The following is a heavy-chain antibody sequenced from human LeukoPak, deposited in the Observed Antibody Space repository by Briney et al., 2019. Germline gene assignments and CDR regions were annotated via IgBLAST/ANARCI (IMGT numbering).Heavy chain of an antibody. CDR1: GYTFTSYG. CDR2: ISAYNGNT. D-gene: IGHD1-26*01. V-gene: IGHV1-18*01. J-gene: IGHJ4*02. Sequence: ASVKVSCKASGYTFTSYGISWVRQAPGQGLEGMGWISAYNGNTNYAQKLQGRVTMTTDTSTSTAYIELRSLRSDDTAVYYYARSRVGACTQLPCDYGGQGTLVTVSS. CDR3: ARSRVGACTQLPCDY.